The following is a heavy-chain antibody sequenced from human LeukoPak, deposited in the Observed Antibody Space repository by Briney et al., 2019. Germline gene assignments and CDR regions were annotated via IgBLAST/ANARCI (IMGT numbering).Heavy chain of an antibody. J-gene: IGHJ5*02. Sequence: ASVKVSCKASGYSFVSYYMHWVRQVPGQGLEWMGIINPSGDSRDYAQKFQGRVTMTREMSTNTVYMELSSLRSEDTAVYYCARDMGGRGGAKMDWFDTWGQGTLVTVSS. CDR2: INPSGDSR. CDR3: ARDMGGRGGAKMDWFDT. CDR1: GYSFVSYY. V-gene: IGHV1-46*01. D-gene: IGHD3-10*01.